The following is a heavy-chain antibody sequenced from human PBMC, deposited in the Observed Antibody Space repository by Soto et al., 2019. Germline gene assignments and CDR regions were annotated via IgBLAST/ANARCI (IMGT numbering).Heavy chain of an antibody. V-gene: IGHV3-23*01. CDR2: SSGSGDTT. CDR3: AKDLGYDGSGIEI. J-gene: IGHJ4*02. D-gene: IGHD3-10*01. Sequence: EVQLLESGGGLVQPGGSLRLSCAVSGFTFSNYGMSWVRQAPGKGLEWVSASSGSGDTTYYADSVKGRFTISRDNSKNTLYVQMNSLRDEDTAVYYCAKDLGYDGSGIEIWGQGTLVTVSP. CDR1: GFTFSNYG.